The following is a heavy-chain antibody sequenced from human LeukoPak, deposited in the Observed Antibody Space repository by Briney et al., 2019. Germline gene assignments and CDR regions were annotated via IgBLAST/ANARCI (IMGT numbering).Heavy chain of an antibody. CDR2: INHSGST. V-gene: IGHV4-34*01. J-gene: IGHJ4*02. CDR3: ASIRQPTTVTTF. CDR1: GGSFSGYY. Sequence: PSETLSLTCAVYGGSFSGYYWSWIRQPPGKGLEWIGEINHSGSTNYNPSLKSRVTISVDTSKNQFSLKLSSVTAADTAVYYCASIRQPTTVTTFWGQGTLVTVSS. D-gene: IGHD4-17*01.